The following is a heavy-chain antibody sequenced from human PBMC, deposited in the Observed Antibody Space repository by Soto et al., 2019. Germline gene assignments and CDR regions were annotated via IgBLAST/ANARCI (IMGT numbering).Heavy chain of an antibody. J-gene: IGHJ6*02. CDR3: ARERPSKTTPSSYYYGMDV. Sequence: QVQLVQSGAEVKKPGSSVKVSCKASGGTFSSYAISWVRQAPGQGLEWMGGIIPIFGTANYAQKFQGRVTITADESSSTDYIELRSLRSEDTAVYYCARERPSKTTPSSYYYGMDVWGQGPTVTVSS. D-gene: IGHD1-7*01. CDR2: IIPIFGTA. V-gene: IGHV1-69*01. CDR1: GGTFSSYA.